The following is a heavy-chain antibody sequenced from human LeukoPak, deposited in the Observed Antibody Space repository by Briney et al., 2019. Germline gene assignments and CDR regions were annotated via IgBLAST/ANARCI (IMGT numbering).Heavy chain of an antibody. J-gene: IGHJ4*02. V-gene: IGHV4-59*01. CDR3: ARRAYYYDSSGYYYSFDY. D-gene: IGHD3-22*01. Sequence: SETLSLTCTVSGGSISSYYWCWIRQPPGKGLEWIGYIYYSGSTYYNPSLKSRVTISVDTSKNQFSLKLSSVTAADTAVYYCARRAYYYDSSGYYYSFDYWGQGTLVTVSS. CDR2: IYYSGST. CDR1: GGSISSYY.